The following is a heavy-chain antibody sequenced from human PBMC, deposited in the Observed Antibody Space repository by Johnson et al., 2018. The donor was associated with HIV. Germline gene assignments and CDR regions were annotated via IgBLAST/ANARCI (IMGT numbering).Heavy chain of an antibody. V-gene: IGHV3-30*03. CDR1: GFTFSDYW. CDR2: MTDDGSNK. D-gene: IGHD4-23*01. CDR3: DSVGDYGSNIAFDI. J-gene: IGHJ3*02. Sequence: QVQLVESGGGEVQPGGSPRLSCAASGFTFSDYWMHWVRQAPGKGLVWVSGMTDDGSNKSYAESVKGRFTISRDNSKNTLYLQMNSLRTEDTAVYYCDSVGDYGSNIAFDIWGQGTMVTVSS.